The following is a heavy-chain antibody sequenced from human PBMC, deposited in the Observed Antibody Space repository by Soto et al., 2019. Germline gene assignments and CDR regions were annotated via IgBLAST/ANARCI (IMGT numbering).Heavy chain of an antibody. D-gene: IGHD6-13*01. J-gene: IGHJ4*02. CDR2: IIPIFGTA. Sequence: QVQLVQYGAEVKKPVSSVKVSCKASGGTFSSYAISWVRQAPGQGLEWMGGIIPIFGTANYAQKFQGRVTITADESTSTAYMELSSLRSEDTAVYYCARDALYSSSWGSFDYWGQGTLVTVSS. V-gene: IGHV1-69*01. CDR3: ARDALYSSSWGSFDY. CDR1: GGTFSSYA.